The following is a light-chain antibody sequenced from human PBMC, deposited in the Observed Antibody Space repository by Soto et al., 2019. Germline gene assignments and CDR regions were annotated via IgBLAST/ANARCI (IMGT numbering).Light chain of an antibody. CDR2: EVR. V-gene: IGLV2-14*01. CDR3: SSYTSKSSLI. CDR1: MRDVGAYNL. J-gene: IGLJ2*01. Sequence: QPVLTQPASVSGSPGQSITISCAGTMRDVGAYNLVSWYQQHPGRAPQLIIYEVRNRPSGISFRFSGSKSGNTASLTISGLQAEDEDDYYCSSYTSKSSLIFGGGTKLTVL.